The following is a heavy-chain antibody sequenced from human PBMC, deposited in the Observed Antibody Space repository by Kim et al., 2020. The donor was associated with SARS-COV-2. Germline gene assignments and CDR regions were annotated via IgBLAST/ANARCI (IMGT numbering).Heavy chain of an antibody. CDR2: ISSSSSTI. CDR1: GFTFSSYS. CDR3: ARSTYYYDSSGYPLFFDY. J-gene: IGHJ4*02. Sequence: GGFLRLSCAASGFTFSSYSMNWVRQAPGKGMEWVSYISSSSSTIYYADSVKGRFTISRDNAKNSLYLQMNSLRDEDTAVYYCARSTYYYDSSGYPLFFDYWGQGTLVTVSS. D-gene: IGHD3-22*01. V-gene: IGHV3-48*02.